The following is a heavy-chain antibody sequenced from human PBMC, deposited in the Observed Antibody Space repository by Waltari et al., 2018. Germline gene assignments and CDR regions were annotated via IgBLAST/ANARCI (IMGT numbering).Heavy chain of an antibody. CDR2: IYYSGST. J-gene: IGHJ4*02. V-gene: IGHV4-39*07. CDR3: ARSALGYFDY. Sequence: QLQLQESGPGLVKPSETLSLTCTVSGGSISSSSYYWGWIRQPPGKGLEWIGSIYYSGSTYYNPCLKCRVTISVDTSKNQFSLKLSSVTAADTAVYYCARSALGYFDYWGQGTLVTVSS. CDR1: GGSISSSSYY.